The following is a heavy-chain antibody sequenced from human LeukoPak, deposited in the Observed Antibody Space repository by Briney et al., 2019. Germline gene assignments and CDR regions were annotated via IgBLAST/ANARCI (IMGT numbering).Heavy chain of an antibody. Sequence: GSSVKVSCKASGGTFSSYAISWVRQAPGQGLEWMGGIIPIFGTAIYAQKFQGRVTMTEDTSTDTAYMELSSLRSEDTAVYYCATFPFIVVVPATGDYGMDVWGQGTTVTVSS. CDR2: IIPIFGTA. J-gene: IGHJ6*02. CDR3: ATFPFIVVVPATGDYGMDV. D-gene: IGHD2-2*01. V-gene: IGHV1-69*06. CDR1: GGTFSSYA.